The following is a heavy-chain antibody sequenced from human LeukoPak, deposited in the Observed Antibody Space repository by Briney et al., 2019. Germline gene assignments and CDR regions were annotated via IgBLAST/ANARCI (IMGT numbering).Heavy chain of an antibody. CDR1: GFTFSSYS. CDR3: ARVITDSNSWYGSDY. CDR2: ISSSSSYI. V-gene: IGHV3-21*01. J-gene: IGHJ4*02. D-gene: IGHD6-13*01. Sequence: GGSLRLSCAASGFTFSSYSMNWVRQAPGKGLEWVSAISSSSSYIYYADSVKGRFTNSRDNAKNSLYLQMNSLRAEDTAVYYCARVITDSNSWYGSDYWGQGTLVTVSS.